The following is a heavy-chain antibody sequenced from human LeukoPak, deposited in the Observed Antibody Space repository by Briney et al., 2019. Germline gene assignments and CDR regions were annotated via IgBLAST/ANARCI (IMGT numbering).Heavy chain of an antibody. CDR3: ARYPVVVVPAAITDSDY. Sequence: GASVKVSCKASGYTFTGYYMHWVRQAPGQGLEWMGWINPNSGGTNYAQKFQGRVTMTRDTSISTAYMELSRLRSDDTAVYYCARYPVVVVPAAITDSDYWGQGTLVTVSS. CDR2: INPNSGGT. J-gene: IGHJ4*02. CDR1: GYTFTGYY. D-gene: IGHD2-2*01. V-gene: IGHV1-2*02.